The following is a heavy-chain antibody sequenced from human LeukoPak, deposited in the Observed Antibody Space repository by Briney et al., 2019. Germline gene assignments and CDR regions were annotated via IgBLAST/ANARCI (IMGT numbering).Heavy chain of an antibody. Sequence: GGSLRLSCAASGFTFSSYDMHWVRQATGKGLEWVSAIGTAGDTYYPGSVKGRFTISRENAKNSLYLQMNSLRAGDTAVYYCARGGRRGDGYSPWGQGTLVTVSS. V-gene: IGHV3-13*01. D-gene: IGHD5-24*01. CDR2: IGTAGDT. CDR3: ARGGRRGDGYSP. J-gene: IGHJ5*02. CDR1: GFTFSSYD.